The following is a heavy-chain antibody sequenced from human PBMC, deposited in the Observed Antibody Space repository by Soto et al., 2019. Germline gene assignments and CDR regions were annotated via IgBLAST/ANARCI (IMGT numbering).Heavy chain of an antibody. V-gene: IGHV1-18*01. CDR1: GYTFTSYG. J-gene: IGHJ6*02. D-gene: IGHD2-2*01. CDR2: ISAYNGNT. Sequence: QVQLVQSGAAVKKPGASVKVSCKASGYTFTSYGFSWVRQAPGQGLEWMGWISAYNGNTNYAQKLQGRVTMTTDTATSTAYMELRSLRSDDTAVYCCAGYHLNSYYYGMDVWGQGTTVTVSS. CDR3: AGYHLNSYYYGMDV.